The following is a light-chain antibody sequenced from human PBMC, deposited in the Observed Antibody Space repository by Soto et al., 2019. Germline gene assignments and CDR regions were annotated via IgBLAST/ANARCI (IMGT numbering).Light chain of an antibody. V-gene: IGKV1-39*01. J-gene: IGKJ1*01. CDR2: AAS. CDR3: QQNAITPPWT. Sequence: TQSRSSLSAPGGYRFISACRSSQSVRRSLNWHKKQAAHAPKLLIYAASTLHSGLPSRFSGSGSATEFPPTLSSLQPEDFATYYRQQNAITPPWTFGHGTKV. CDR1: QSVRRS.